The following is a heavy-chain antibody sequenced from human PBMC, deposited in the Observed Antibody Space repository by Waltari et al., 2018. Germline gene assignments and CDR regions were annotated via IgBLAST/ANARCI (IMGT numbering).Heavy chain of an antibody. CDR2: RWHDGSNE. CDR3: ASQSTTLFDY. J-gene: IGHJ4*02. V-gene: IGHV3-33*01. D-gene: IGHD2-15*01. CDR1: GFPFSRFG. Sequence: QVQLVESGGGVVQPGMSLGLSCAASGFPFSRFGMHWVRQAPGKGLEGVAVRWHDGSNEYYVDSVKGRFTISRDNSKNTLYLQMNSLRAEDSAVYYCASQSTTLFDYWGQGTLVTVSS.